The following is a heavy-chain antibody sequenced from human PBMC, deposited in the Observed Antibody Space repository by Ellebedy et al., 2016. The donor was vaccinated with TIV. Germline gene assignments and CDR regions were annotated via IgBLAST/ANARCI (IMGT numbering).Heavy chain of an antibody. CDR3: VRIEGGGWALDH. J-gene: IGHJ4*02. V-gene: IGHV1-69*13. Sequence: AASVKVSCKASGDILSSYAISWVRQAPGQGLEWMGGVIPIIGAVNYAQDFQGRVTITADAFTYTSHMLLSSLRSDDTAIYYCVRIEGGGWALDHWGQGTLVTVSS. CDR2: VIPIIGAV. CDR1: GDILSSYA. D-gene: IGHD2-15*01.